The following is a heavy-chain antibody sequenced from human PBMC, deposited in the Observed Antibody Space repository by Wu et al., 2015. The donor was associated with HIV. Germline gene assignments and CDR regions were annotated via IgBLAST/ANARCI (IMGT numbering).Heavy chain of an antibody. V-gene: IGHV1-2*02. CDR2: ISPNTGGT. Sequence: QVQLVQSGAELKKPLASVKVSCKTSGFPFAASYIHWVRQAPGQGLEWMGWISPNTGGTVYAHKFQGRVTMTRDTSSITTYMELSSLRSEDTAVYYCASFPYQYYYNSGSYYNNWFDPGAREPGHRLL. CDR1: GFPFAASY. CDR3: ASFPYQYYYNSGSYYNNWFDP. D-gene: IGHD3-10*01. J-gene: IGHJ5*02.